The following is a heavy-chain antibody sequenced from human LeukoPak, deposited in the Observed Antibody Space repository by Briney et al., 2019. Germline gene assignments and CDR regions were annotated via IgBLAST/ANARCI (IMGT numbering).Heavy chain of an antibody. CDR2: GYYSGST. J-gene: IGHJ4*02. D-gene: IGHD3-22*01. CDR1: GGSISSYY. CDR3: ARRGSGYSAPFDY. V-gene: IGHV4-59*01. Sequence: PSETLSLTCTVSGGSISSYYWSWIRQPPGKGLEWIGSGYYSGSTNFNPSLKSRVTISVDTSKNQFSLKLSSVTAADTAVYCCARRGSGYSAPFDYWGQGTLVTVSS.